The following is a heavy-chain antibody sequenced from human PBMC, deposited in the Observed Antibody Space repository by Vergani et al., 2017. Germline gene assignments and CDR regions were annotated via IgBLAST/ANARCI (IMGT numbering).Heavy chain of an antibody. CDR2: IGKDGINT. V-gene: IGHV3-30*02. D-gene: IGHD2-21*02. CDR3: AKYLRDSTDGLPDS. J-gene: IGHJ4*02. CDR1: GFIFSFCR. Sequence: QVQLVESARGVLQRGVSLTLLCAVSGFIFSFCRTHWIRQAPEKGLEWLAYIGKDGINTRYRDAVKGRFTVSRDNSKDILYLQMDSLRSEDTALYYCAKYLRDSTDGLPDSWGPGTLVIVSS.